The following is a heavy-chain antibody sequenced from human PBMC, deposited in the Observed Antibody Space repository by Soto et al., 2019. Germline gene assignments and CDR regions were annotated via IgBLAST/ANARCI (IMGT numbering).Heavy chain of an antibody. D-gene: IGHD1-26*01. V-gene: IGHV4-30-4*01. CDR3: ASGDGGGYLPY. CDR1: GGSISSGDYY. J-gene: IGHJ4*02. CDR2: IYYSGST. Sequence: QVQLQESGPGLVKPSQTLSLTCTVSGGSISSGDYYWSWIRQPPGKGLEWIGYIYYSGSTYYNPSLKGRVTLSVDTPKNQFSLKLSSVTAADAAVYYCASGDGGGYLPYWGQGTLVTVSS.